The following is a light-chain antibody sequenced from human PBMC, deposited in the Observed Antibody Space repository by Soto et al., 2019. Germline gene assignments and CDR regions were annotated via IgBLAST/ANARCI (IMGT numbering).Light chain of an antibody. V-gene: IGKV1-5*03. CDR3: QQYKNWTPTWS. J-gene: IGKJ1*01. CDR1: QSVNTW. Sequence: DIQLTQSPSTLSASVGDRVTITCRASQSVNTWLAWYQQKPGKAPKVLIYRASVLESGVPSRFSASGSVTEVSLTTSSLQPDDFAIYYCQQYKNWTPTWSLGQRSKVDIK. CDR2: RAS.